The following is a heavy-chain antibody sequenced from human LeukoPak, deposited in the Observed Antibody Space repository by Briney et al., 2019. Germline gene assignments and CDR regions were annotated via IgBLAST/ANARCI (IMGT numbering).Heavy chain of an antibody. Sequence: GASVKVSCKASGYTFTSYDINWVRQATGQGLEWMGWMNPNSGNTGYAQKFQGRVTMTRNTSISTAYMELSRLRSDDTAVYYCARDHGPEMATIPGYWGQGTLVTVSS. CDR3: ARDHGPEMATIPGY. CDR1: GYTFTSYD. CDR2: MNPNSGNT. J-gene: IGHJ4*02. D-gene: IGHD5-24*01. V-gene: IGHV1-8*01.